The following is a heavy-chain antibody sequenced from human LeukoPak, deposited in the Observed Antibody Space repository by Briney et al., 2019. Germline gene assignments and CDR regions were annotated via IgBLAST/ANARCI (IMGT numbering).Heavy chain of an antibody. V-gene: IGHV6-1*01. CDR2: TYYRSKWYN. Sequence: SQTLSLTCAISGDSVSSNSAAWSWIRQSPSRGLEWLGRTYYRSKWYNDYAVSVKSRITINPDTSKNQFSLQLNSVTPEDTAVYYCARGNIKQQAYFDYWGQGTLVTVSS. CDR1: GDSVSSNSAA. CDR3: ARGNIKQQAYFDY. D-gene: IGHD6-13*01. J-gene: IGHJ4*02.